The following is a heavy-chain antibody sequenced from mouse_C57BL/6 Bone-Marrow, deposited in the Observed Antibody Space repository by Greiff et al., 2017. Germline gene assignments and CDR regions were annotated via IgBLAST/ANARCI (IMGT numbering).Heavy chain of an antibody. CDR1: GYNIKSDY. Sequence: EVQLQQSGAELVRPGASVKLSCTASGYNIKSDYMHWVKQRPGQGLEWIGRIDPENGSTEYATKFQGKATITVDTSSNTAYLQLSSLTSEDTAVYYCTRIAYWGQGTLVTVSA. CDR2: IDPENGST. V-gene: IGHV14-4*01. J-gene: IGHJ3*01. CDR3: TRIAY.